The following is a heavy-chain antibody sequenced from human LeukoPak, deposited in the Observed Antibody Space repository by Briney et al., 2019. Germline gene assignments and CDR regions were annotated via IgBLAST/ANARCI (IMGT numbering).Heavy chain of an antibody. V-gene: IGHV3-49*04. CDR3: TRDSRSSWFYYNYMDV. D-gene: IGHD6-13*01. CDR1: GFTFGDYV. CDR2: IRSNAYGGTK. Sequence: GGSLRLSCTASGFTFGDYVMSWVRQAPGKGLEWVGFIRSNAYGGTKKNAASVKGRFTIYRADSKSIAHLQMHRLKAEDTAVYYCTRDSRSSWFYYNYMDVWGKGPTVTVSS. J-gene: IGHJ6*03.